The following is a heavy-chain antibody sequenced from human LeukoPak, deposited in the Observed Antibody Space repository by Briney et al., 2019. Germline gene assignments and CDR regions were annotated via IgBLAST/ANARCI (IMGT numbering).Heavy chain of an antibody. V-gene: IGHV4-4*02. D-gene: IGHD6-19*01. J-gene: IGHJ2*01. CDR3: ARVAPTNYGRSGWYTPGWYFDL. CDR2: IFHSGST. CDR1: GSSFSSSNW. Sequence: PSGTLSLTCAVSGSSFSSSNWWSWVRQPPGKGLEWIGEIFHSGSTNYNPSLKSRVTISVDKSKNQFSLRLSSVTAADTAVYYCARVAPTNYGRSGWYTPGWYFDLWGRGTLVTVSS.